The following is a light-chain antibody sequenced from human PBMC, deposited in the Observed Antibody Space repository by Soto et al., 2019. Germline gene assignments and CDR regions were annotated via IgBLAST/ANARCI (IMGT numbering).Light chain of an antibody. CDR3: QQYYRWPQT. CDR1: QDIANF. J-gene: IGKJ1*01. CDR2: AAS. V-gene: IGKV1-27*01. Sequence: ILMTQSPSSLSAFVGDRVTITCRASQDIANFLAWYQQKPGKVPKLLIYAASTLQSGVPSRFIGSGSGTDFTLTISGLQSEDFAVYYCQQYYRWPQTFGQGTKVDIK.